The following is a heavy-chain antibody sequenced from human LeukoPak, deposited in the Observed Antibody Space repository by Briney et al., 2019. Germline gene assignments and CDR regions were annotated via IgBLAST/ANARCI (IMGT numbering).Heavy chain of an antibody. CDR3: ARVRVAARPFNWFDP. V-gene: IGHV4-38-2*02. CDR1: GYSISSGYY. J-gene: IGHJ5*02. CDR2: IYHSGST. Sequence: PSETLSLTCTVSGYSISSGYYWGWIRQPPGKGLEWIGSIYHSGSTYYNPSLKSRVTISVDTSKNQFSLKLSSVTAADTAMYYCARVRVAARPFNWFDPWGQGTLVTVSS. D-gene: IGHD6-6*01.